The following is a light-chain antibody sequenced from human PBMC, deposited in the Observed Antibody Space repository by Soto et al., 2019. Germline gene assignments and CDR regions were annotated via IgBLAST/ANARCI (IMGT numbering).Light chain of an antibody. CDR3: QQSYSTPQT. V-gene: IGKV1-39*01. CDR2: AAS. J-gene: IGKJ1*01. CDR1: QPIGSW. Sequence: DIQMTPAPSTLSGSVGDRVTLTCRASQPIGSWLAWYQQNPGKAPKLLIYAASALQSGVPSRFSGGGSGTDFTLTISSLQPEDFATYYCQQSYSTPQTFGQGTKVDIK.